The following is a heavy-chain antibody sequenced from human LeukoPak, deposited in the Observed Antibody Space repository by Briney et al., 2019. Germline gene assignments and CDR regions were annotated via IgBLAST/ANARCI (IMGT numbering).Heavy chain of an antibody. V-gene: IGHV1-18*01. CDR2: ITTYNGNT. Sequence: GASVKVSCKASGYTFTSYPISWVRQAPGQGLEWMGWITTYNGNTNYARKLQGRVTMTTDTSTRTAYMDLRGLRSDDTAVYYCARVRNYVASLDPWGQGTLVTVSS. CDR3: ARVRNYVASLDP. CDR1: GYTFTSYP. J-gene: IGHJ5*02. D-gene: IGHD3-16*01.